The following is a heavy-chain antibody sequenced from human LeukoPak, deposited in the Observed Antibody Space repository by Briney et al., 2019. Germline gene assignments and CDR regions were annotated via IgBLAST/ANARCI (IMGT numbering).Heavy chain of an antibody. J-gene: IGHJ6*02. V-gene: IGHV3-48*03. CDR2: ISSGGSTR. CDR3: ARLLAVVRGFHYGMDA. D-gene: IGHD6-19*01. Sequence: GGSLRLSCEASRFTFRTYHMTWVRQAPGKGLEWVSYISSGGSTRYYADSVKGRFTISRDNANNSLYLQMNSLRAEDTAVYYCARLLAVVRGFHYGMDAWGQGTTVTVSS. CDR1: RFTFRTYH.